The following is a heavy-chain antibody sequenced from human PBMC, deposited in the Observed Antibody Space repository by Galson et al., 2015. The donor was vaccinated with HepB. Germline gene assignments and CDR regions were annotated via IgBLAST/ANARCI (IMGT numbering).Heavy chain of an antibody. CDR1: GFTFSSYW. Sequence: SLRLSCAASGFTFSSYWMSWVRQAPGKGLEWVANIKQDGSEKYYVDSVKGRFTISRDNAKNSLYLQMNSLRAEDTAVYYCARFSPWVVASLWPWFDPWGQGTLVTVSS. CDR2: IKQDGSEK. D-gene: IGHD2-15*01. J-gene: IGHJ5*02. V-gene: IGHV3-7*01. CDR3: ARFSPWVVASLWPWFDP.